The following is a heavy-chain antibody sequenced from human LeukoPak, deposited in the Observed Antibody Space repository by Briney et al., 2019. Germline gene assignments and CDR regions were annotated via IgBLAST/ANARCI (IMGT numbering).Heavy chain of an antibody. CDR2: INPNSGGT. CDR3: ARESTHSSSWYYYYYYMDV. CDR1: GYTFTGYY. D-gene: IGHD6-13*01. Sequence: ASVKISCKASGYTFTGYYMHWVRQAPGQGLERMGWINPNSGGTNYAQKFQGRVTMTRDTSISTAYMELSRLRSDDTAVYYCARESTHSSSWYYYYYYMDVWGKGTTVTVSS. J-gene: IGHJ6*03. V-gene: IGHV1-2*02.